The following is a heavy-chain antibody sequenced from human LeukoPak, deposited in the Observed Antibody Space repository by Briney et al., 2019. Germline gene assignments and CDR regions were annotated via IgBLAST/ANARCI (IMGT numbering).Heavy chain of an antibody. CDR3: AKDATYSSGWTDY. D-gene: IGHD6-19*01. V-gene: IGHV3-9*01. J-gene: IGHJ4*02. Sequence: GRSLRLSCAASGFTFDDCAMHWVRQAPGKGLEWVSGISWNSGSIGYADSVKGRFTISRDKAKNSLYLQMNSLRAEDTALYYCAKDATYSSGWTDYWGQGTLVTVSS. CDR2: ISWNSGSI. CDR1: GFTFDDCA.